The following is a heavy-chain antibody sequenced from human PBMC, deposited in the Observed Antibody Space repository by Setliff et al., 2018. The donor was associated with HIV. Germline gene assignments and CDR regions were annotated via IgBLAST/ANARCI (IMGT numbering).Heavy chain of an antibody. J-gene: IGHJ4*02. CDR3: ATIDGRWAPPQYYFDS. CDR2: IYYTGSP. V-gene: IGHV4-39*02. Sequence: PSETLSLTCIVSHGSISSTSHYWGWVRQSPGRRLEWIGGIYYTGSPFYNPSLKSRVSMSVDTSKNHYSLRLTSVTAADSAIYYCATIDGRWAPPQYYFDSWGLGTLVTVSS. CDR1: HGSISSTSHY. D-gene: IGHD1-26*01.